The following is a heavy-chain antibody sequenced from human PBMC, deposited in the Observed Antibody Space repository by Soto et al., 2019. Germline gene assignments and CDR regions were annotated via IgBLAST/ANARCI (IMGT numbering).Heavy chain of an antibody. CDR1: GGSFSGYY. CDR3: ARGSGMSVYFDY. Sequence: SSETLSLTCAVYGGSFSGYYWSWIRQPPGKGLEWIGEINHSGSTNYNPSLKSRVTISVDTSKNQFSLKLSSVTAADTAVYYCARGSGMSVYFDYWGQGTLVTVSS. CDR2: INHSGST. V-gene: IGHV4-34*01. D-gene: IGHD5-12*01. J-gene: IGHJ4*02.